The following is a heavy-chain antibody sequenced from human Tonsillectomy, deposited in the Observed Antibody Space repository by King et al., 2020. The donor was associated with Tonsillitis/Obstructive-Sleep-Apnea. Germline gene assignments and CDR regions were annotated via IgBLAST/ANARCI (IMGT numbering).Heavy chain of an antibody. D-gene: IGHD4-17*01. CDR1: GYSFTSYW. V-gene: IGHV5-10-1*03. J-gene: IGHJ4*02. CDR3: ARLVRDYGDYIDY. Sequence: EVQLVESGAEVKKPGESLRISCKGSGYSFTSYWISWVRQMPGKGLEWMGTIDPSDSYTKYSPSFQGHVIISADKSISTAYLQWSSLKASDTAMYYCARLVRDYGDYIDYWGQGTLVTVSS. CDR2: IDPSDSYT.